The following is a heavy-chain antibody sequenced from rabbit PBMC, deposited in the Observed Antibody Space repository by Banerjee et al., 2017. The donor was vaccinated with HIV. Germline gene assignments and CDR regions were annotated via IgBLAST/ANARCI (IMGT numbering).Heavy chain of an antibody. Sequence: QSLEESGGDLVKPGASLTLTCTASGFSFSSSCYMCWVRQAPGKGLEWIGCIYAGSYGNSYYASWAKGRFTISKTSSTTVTLQMTGLTAADTATYFCARDAIITTYTYFNLWGPGTLVTVS. CDR1: GFSFSSSCY. CDR3: ARDAIITTYTYFNL. V-gene: IGHV1S40*01. J-gene: IGHJ4*01. D-gene: IGHD1-1*01. CDR2: IYAGSYGNS.